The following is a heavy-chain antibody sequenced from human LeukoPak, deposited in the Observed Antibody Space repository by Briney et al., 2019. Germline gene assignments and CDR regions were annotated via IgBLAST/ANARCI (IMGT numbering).Heavy chain of an antibody. CDR3: ARDRGSGYGGGFDY. CDR2: INPSGGST. V-gene: IGHV1-46*01. Sequence: ASVKVSCKASGYTFTSYYMHWVRQAPEQGLEWMGIINPSGGSTSYAQKFQGRVTMTRDMSTSTVYMELSSLRSEDTAVYYCARDRGSGYGGGFDYSGQGTLVTVSS. D-gene: IGHD3-22*01. J-gene: IGHJ4*02. CDR1: GYTFTSYY.